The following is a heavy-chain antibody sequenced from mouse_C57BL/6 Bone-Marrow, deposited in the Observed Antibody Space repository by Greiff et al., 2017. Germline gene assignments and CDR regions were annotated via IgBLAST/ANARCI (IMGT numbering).Heavy chain of an antibody. CDR3: TILHPAAY. J-gene: IGHJ3*01. D-gene: IGHD2-10*01. CDR1: GYTFTDYE. Sequence: VQLQQSGAELVRPGASVTLSCKASGYTFTDYEMHWVKQTPVHGLEWIGAIDPETGGTSYNQKFKGKAILTADKSSSTAYMELRSMTSEDSAVYYCTILHPAAYGGQGTLVTVAA. CDR2: IDPETGGT. V-gene: IGHV1-15*01.